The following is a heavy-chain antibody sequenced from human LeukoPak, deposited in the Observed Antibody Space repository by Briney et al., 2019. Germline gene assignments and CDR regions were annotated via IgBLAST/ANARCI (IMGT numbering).Heavy chain of an antibody. Sequence: KPSETLSLTCAVYGGSFSGYYWSWIRQPPGKGLEWIGEINHRGSTNYNPSLKSRVTISVDTSKNQFSLKLSSVTAADTAVYYCARGSGTPTTHFDYWGQGTLVTVSS. CDR1: GGSFSGYY. D-gene: IGHD1-1*01. V-gene: IGHV4-34*01. CDR3: ARGSGTPTTHFDY. J-gene: IGHJ4*02. CDR2: INHRGST.